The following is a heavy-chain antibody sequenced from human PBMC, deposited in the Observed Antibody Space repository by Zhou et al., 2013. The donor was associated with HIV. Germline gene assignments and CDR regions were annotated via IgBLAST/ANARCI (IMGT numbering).Heavy chain of an antibody. D-gene: IGHD3-10*02. CDR3: AREKLPPPMSGYYYYGVDV. J-gene: IGHJ6*02. V-gene: IGHV1-69*05. CDR2: IIPIFGTA. Sequence: QVQLVQSGAEVKKPGSSVKVSCKASGGTFSSYAISWVRQAPGQGLEWMGGIIPIFGTANYAQKFQGRVTITTDESTSTAYMELSSLRSEDTAIYYCAREKLPPPMSGYYYYGVDVWGQGTTVTVSS. CDR1: GGTFSSYA.